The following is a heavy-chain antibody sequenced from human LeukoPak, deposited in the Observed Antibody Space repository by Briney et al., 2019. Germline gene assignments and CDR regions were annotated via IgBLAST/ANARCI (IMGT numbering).Heavy chain of an antibody. CDR1: GFTFSSYD. CDR3: AKGTYYYDSSGYYGGYYFDY. V-gene: IGHV3-23*01. D-gene: IGHD3-22*01. CDR2: IIGSGGST. J-gene: IGHJ4*02. Sequence: GGTLRLSCSVSGFTFSSYDMSWVRQAPGKGLEWVSAIIGSGGSTYYADSVKGRFTISRDNSKNTLYLQMNSLRAEDTAVYYCAKGTYYYDSSGYYGGYYFDYWGQGTLVTVSS.